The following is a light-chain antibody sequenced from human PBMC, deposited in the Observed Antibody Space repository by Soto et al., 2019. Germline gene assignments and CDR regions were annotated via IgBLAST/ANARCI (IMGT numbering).Light chain of an antibody. V-gene: IGKV1-12*01. CDR3: QQSNSFPLT. Sequence: DIQMTQFPSSVSASVGDSVTITCRACKGIRSWLAWSQQKPGKAPNLLIYAASSLHSMVPSRFSGSGSGTDFALTISSLQPEDFATYYCQQSNSFPLTFGGGTKVEIK. J-gene: IGKJ4*01. CDR2: AAS. CDR1: KGIRSW.